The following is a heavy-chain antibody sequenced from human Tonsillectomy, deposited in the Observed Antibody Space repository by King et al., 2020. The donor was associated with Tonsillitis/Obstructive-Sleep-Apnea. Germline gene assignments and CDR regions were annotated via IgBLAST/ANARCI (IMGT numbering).Heavy chain of an antibody. CDR2: ISYDGSIK. D-gene: IGHD2-2*01. CDR3: AKDMPFN. J-gene: IGHJ4*02. V-gene: IGHV3-30*18. CDR1: GFTFSNFG. Sequence: QLVPSGGGVVQPGRSLRLSCAASGFTFSNFGMHWVRQAPGKGLEWVAVISYDGSIKYYADSVKGRFTISRDNSKNTLYLQMNSLGAEDTAVYYCAKDMPFNWGQGTLVTVSS.